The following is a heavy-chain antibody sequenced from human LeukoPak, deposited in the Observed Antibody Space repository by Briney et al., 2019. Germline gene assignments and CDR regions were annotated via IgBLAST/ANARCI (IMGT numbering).Heavy chain of an antibody. D-gene: IGHD5-18*01. CDR1: GFTFSNAW. V-gene: IGHV3-15*01. CDR3: TTADTAMVWTDY. CDR2: IKSKTDGGTT. J-gene: IGHJ4*02. Sequence: GGSLRLSCAASGFTFSNAWMSWVRQAPGKGLEWVGRIKSKTDGGTTDYAAPVKGRFTISRDDSRNTLYLQMNSLKTEDTAVYYCTTADTAMVWTDYWGQGTLVTVSS.